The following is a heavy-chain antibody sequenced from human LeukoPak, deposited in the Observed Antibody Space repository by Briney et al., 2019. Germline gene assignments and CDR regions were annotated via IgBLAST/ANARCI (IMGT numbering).Heavy chain of an antibody. D-gene: IGHD2-2*01. Sequence: GGSLKLSCAASGFTFSNYAMSWVRQAPGKGLEWVSAISASGGSTYYADSVKGRFTISRDNSKNTLYLQMSSLRAEDTAVYYCAKLPPVVPAAPWFDPWGQGTLVTVSS. CDR1: GFTFSNYA. J-gene: IGHJ5*02. CDR3: AKLPPVVPAAPWFDP. CDR2: ISASGGST. V-gene: IGHV3-23*01.